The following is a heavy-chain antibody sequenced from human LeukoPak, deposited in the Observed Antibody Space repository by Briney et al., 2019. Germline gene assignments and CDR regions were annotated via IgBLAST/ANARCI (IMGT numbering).Heavy chain of an antibody. J-gene: IGHJ4*02. D-gene: IGHD3-22*01. CDR2: INPSGGST. CDR1: GYTFSSHY. CDR3: ARFDSSGYSLDY. Sequence: GASVKVSCKASGYTFSSHYIHWVRQAPGQGPEWMGIINPSGGSTYYPQKFQGRVTMTRDTSTSIVYMELSSLRSADTAAYYCARFDSSGYSLDYWGQGTLVTVSS. V-gene: IGHV1-46*01.